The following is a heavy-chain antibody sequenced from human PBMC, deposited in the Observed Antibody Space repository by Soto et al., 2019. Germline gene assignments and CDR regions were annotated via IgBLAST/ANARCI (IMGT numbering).Heavy chain of an antibody. CDR3: ASSHCSGGNCYSMALAY. J-gene: IGHJ4*02. V-gene: IGHV3-15*01. D-gene: IGHD2-15*01. Sequence: GGSLRLSCAVSEFTFTEAWMSWVRQAPGKGLEWVGRIKSKSDGGTTDYAAPLKGRFSISRDDSKNTLYLQMNSLQTDDTAVYYCASSHCSGGNCYSMALAYWGQGTLVT. CDR1: EFTFTEAW. CDR2: IKSKSDGGTT.